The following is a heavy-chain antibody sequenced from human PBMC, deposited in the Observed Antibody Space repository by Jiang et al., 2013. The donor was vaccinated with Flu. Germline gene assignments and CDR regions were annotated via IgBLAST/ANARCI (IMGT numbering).Heavy chain of an antibody. V-gene: IGHV3-30*04. CDR2: ISSDGSNR. Sequence: VQLLESGGGVVQPGRPLRLSCAASGFTFRSHAMHWVRQAPGKGLEWVAFISSDGSNRYYADSVKGRFTISRDNSKNTLNLQVNSLRGDDTAVYYCAREIVVAPVGFDYWGQGTLVTVSS. CDR3: AREIVVAPVGFDY. D-gene: IGHD3-22*01. CDR1: GFTFRSHA. J-gene: IGHJ4*02.